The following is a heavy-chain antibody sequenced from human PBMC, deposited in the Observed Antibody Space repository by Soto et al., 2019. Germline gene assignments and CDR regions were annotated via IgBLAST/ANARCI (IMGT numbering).Heavy chain of an antibody. CDR2: ISSRNTYI. V-gene: IGHV3-21*01. J-gene: IGHJ4*02. D-gene: IGHD2-15*01. CDR1: GFTFSDYS. CDR3: ASLIAATRHFDY. Sequence: EVQLVESGGGLVKPGESLRLSCSASGFTFSDYSLICVRQAPGKGLEWVSAISSRNTYIYYADSLKGRFTISGDNAKNSVYRHLNSLGADDTAVYYCASLIAATRHFDYWGEGTLVTVSS.